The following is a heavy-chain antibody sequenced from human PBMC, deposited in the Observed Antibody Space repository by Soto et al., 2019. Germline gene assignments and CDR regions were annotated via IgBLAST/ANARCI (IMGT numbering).Heavy chain of an antibody. CDR3: AREAIVAGATAGMDV. CDR2: FSPEYPAGRST. D-gene: IGHD1-26*01. CDR1: GYTLTTFF. J-gene: IGHJ6*02. Sequence: QVQLVQSGAEVKKPGASVKVSCKASGYTLTTFFMHWVRQAPGQGLEWMGVFSPEYPAGRSTPYAEKFQRRVTMTTDTSTSTVYMELSRLRSDDTAVYYCAREAIVAGATAGMDVWGQGTTVTVSS. V-gene: IGHV1-46*01.